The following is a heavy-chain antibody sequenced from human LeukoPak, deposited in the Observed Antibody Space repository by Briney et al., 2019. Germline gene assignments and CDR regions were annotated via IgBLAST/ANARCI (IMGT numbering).Heavy chain of an antibody. CDR2: MSYDGSNK. CDR1: GFTFSRFG. V-gene: IGHV3-30*03. J-gene: IGHJ4*02. D-gene: IGHD5-18*01. Sequence: GVSLTLSCAASGFTFSRFGLHWVRQAPGKGRVGWAVMSYDGSNKYYTDSVNGRFTNYRDNSKNTLYLQTNSLRAEDTAVYYCARGSEYSYGFTGGERTKSRLDYCGQGTLVAVSS. CDR3: ARGSEYSYGFTGGERTKSRLDY.